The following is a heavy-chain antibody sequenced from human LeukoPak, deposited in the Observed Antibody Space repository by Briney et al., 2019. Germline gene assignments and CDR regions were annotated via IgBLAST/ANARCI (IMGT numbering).Heavy chain of an antibody. Sequence: PGGSLRLSCAASGFTFSSYGMHWVRQAPGKGLEWVAVIWYDGSNKYYADSVKGRFTISRDSSKNTLYLQMNSLRAEDTAVYYCARDMAALATLIDYWGQGTLVTVSS. V-gene: IGHV3-33*01. CDR2: IWYDGSNK. D-gene: IGHD5-24*01. CDR1: GFTFSSYG. CDR3: ARDMAALATLIDY. J-gene: IGHJ4*02.